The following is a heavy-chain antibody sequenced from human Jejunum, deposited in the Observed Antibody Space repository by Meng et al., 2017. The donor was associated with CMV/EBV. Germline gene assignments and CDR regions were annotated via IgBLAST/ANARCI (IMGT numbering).Heavy chain of an antibody. Sequence: GFTFSGSAIHWVRQASGKGLEWVGRIRSKTYSYATAYAASVKGRFTISRDESKNTAYLQMNSLKAEDTAPYYCTRVVPGASAAFFDYWGQGTLVTVSS. J-gene: IGHJ4*02. CDR1: GFTFSGSA. CDR2: IRSKTYSYAT. D-gene: IGHD2-2*01. V-gene: IGHV3-73*01. CDR3: TRVVPGASAAFFDY.